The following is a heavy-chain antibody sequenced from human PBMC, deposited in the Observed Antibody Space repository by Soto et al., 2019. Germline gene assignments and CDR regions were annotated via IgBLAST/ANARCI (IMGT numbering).Heavy chain of an antibody. J-gene: IGHJ4*02. CDR3: ARDRGGVRRWLQYDY. Sequence: QVQLVQSGAEVKKPGSSVKVSCKASVGTFSSYAISWVRQAPGQGLEWMGGIIPIFGTANYAQKFQGRVTITADESTSTADMELSSLRSEDTAVYYCARDRGGVRRWLQYDYWGQGTLVTVSS. D-gene: IGHD3-10*01. V-gene: IGHV1-69*01. CDR2: IIPIFGTA. CDR1: VGTFSSYA.